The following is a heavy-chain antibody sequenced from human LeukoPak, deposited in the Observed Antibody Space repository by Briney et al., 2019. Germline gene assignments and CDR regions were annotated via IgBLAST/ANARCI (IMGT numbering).Heavy chain of an antibody. J-gene: IGHJ4*02. CDR3: ARAKYYYGSGSYYHPRVSVEYYFDY. V-gene: IGHV1-69*13. CDR2: IIPIFGTA. D-gene: IGHD3-10*01. Sequence: ASVKVSCKASGYTFTGYYMHWVRQAPGQGLEWMGGIIPIFGTANYAQKFQGRVTITADESTSTAYMELSSLRSEDTAVYYCARAKYYYGSGSYYHPRVSVEYYFDYWGQGTLVTVSS. CDR1: GYTFTGYY.